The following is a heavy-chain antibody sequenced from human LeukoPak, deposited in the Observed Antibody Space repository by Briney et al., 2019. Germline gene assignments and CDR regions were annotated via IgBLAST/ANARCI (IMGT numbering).Heavy chain of an antibody. CDR1: GYTLTELS. Sequence: ASVKVSCKVSGYTLTELSMHWVRQAPGKGLEWMGGFDPEDGETIYAQKFQGRVTMTEDASTDTAYMELSSLRSEDTAVYYCTIISSDYYYGMDVWGKGTTVTVSS. CDR3: TIISSDYYYGMDV. J-gene: IGHJ6*04. D-gene: IGHD3-10*01. V-gene: IGHV1-24*01. CDR2: FDPEDGET.